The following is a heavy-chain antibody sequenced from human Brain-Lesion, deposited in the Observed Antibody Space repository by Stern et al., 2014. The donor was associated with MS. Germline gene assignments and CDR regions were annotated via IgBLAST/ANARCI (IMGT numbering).Heavy chain of an antibody. CDR1: GGSISSGGHY. Sequence: LVQESGPGLVKPSQTLSLTCTVSGGSISSGGHYWSWIRQLPGKGLEWIGYIYYSGATFYNPSLKSRVTMSLDTSKNQFSLKLSSVTAADTAVYYCASRWSGTYYGQNWFDPWGQGALVTVSS. CDR3: ASRWSGTYYGQNWFDP. D-gene: IGHD1-26*01. CDR2: IYYSGAT. V-gene: IGHV4-31*03. J-gene: IGHJ5*02.